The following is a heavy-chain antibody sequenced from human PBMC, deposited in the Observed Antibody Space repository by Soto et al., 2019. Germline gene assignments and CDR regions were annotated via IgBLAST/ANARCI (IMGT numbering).Heavy chain of an antibody. CDR2: ITWNSGSL. Sequence: EVQLVESGGGLVQPGRSLRLSCAASGFTFSNYAMHWVRQAPGKGLEWGSLITWNSGSLSYADSVKGRFTISRDNAKNSLYLDMTSLRPEDTALYYCAKSFGSGSYPVDSWGQGTLVTVSS. CDR3: AKSFGSGSYPVDS. CDR1: GFTFSNYA. D-gene: IGHD3-10*01. J-gene: IGHJ4*02. V-gene: IGHV3-9*01.